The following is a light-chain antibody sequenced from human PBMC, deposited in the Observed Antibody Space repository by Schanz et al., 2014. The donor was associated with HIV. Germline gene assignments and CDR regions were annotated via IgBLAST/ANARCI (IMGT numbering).Light chain of an antibody. CDR2: AAS. J-gene: IGKJ2*01. CDR3: LQHNSYPHT. V-gene: IGKV1-17*01. CDR1: QGIGND. Sequence: DIQMTQSPSSLSASVGDRVTITCRASQGIGNDLDWYQQKPGKAPKRLIYAASSLQSGVPSRFIGSGSGTEFTLTISSLQPEDFATYYCLQHNSYPHTFGQGTKLEIK.